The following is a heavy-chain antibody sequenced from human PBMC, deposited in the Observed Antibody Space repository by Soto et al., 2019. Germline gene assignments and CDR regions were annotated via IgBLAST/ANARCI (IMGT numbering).Heavy chain of an antibody. V-gene: IGHV3-21*01. CDR2: ISSSSSYI. CDR1: GFTFSSYS. J-gene: IGHJ4*02. CDR3: ARAYYGEYVVNY. Sequence: EVQLVESGGGLVKPGGSLRLSCAASGFTFSSYSMNWVRQAPGKGLEWVSSISSSSSYIYYADSVKGRFTISRDNAKNSLYLQMNCLRAEDTAVYYCARAYYGEYVVNYWGQGTLVTVSS. D-gene: IGHD4-17*01.